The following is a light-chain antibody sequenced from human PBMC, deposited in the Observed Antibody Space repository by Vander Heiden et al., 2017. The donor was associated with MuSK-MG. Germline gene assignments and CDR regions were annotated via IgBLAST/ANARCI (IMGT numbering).Light chain of an antibody. CDR2: ADS. CDR3: QAWDSDSDHVV. V-gene: IGLV3-21*02. Sequence: SRVLTQPSSVSVAPGQTATISCGGKTFGSKGVHWYQQKPGRAPVLVVYADSARPSGIPERVSGSNSGNTATLTISRVEVGDEADYYCQAWDSDSDHVVFGGGTKLTVL. CDR1: TFGSKG. J-gene: IGLJ2*01.